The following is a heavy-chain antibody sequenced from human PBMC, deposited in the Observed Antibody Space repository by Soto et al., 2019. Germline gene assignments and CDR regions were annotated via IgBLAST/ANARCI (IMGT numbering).Heavy chain of an antibody. V-gene: IGHV4-59*01. D-gene: IGHD2-21*01. CDR3: GAAYCGGDCLSNYYYYYYMDV. J-gene: IGHJ6*03. Sequence: SETLSLTCTVSGGSISSYYWSWIRQPPGKGLEWIGYIYYSGSTNYNPSLKSRVTISVDTSKNQFSLKLSSVTAADTAVYYCGAAYCGGDCLSNYYYYYYMDVWGKGTTVTVSS. CDR2: IYYSGST. CDR1: GGSISSYY.